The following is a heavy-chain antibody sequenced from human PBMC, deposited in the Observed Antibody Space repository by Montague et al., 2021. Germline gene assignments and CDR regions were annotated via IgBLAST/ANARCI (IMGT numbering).Heavy chain of an antibody. V-gene: IGHV4-34*01. D-gene: IGHD3-10*01. Sequence: ETLSLTCGVYGGSLSEYYWTWIRQSPEKGLEWIGEVRHIGSTNYNPSLESRVTMSVDKSKNQFSLKLRSVTAADTAVYYCASDRGPFDYWGQGTVVTVSS. CDR2: VRHIGST. CDR1: GGSLSEYY. CDR3: ASDRGPFDY. J-gene: IGHJ4*02.